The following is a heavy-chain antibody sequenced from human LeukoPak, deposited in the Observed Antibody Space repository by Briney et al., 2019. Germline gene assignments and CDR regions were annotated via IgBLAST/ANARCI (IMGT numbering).Heavy chain of an antibody. CDR3: ARTIVAVRSAHDYYDY. V-gene: IGHV3-7*01. D-gene: IGHD3-22*01. CDR2: IHQDGNER. Sequence: PGGSLRLSCAASGFTFSNYWMSWVRQAPGKGLEWVANIHQDGNERYYVDSVKGRFTISRDHAKNSLYLQMNSLRAGDTAVYYCARTIVAVRSAHDYYDYWGQGTLVTVFS. CDR1: GFTFSNYW. J-gene: IGHJ4*02.